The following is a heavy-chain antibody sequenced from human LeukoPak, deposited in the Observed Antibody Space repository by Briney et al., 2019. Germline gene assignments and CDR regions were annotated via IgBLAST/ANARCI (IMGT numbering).Heavy chain of an antibody. CDR3: AKDVEWFGESLYYFDY. J-gene: IGHJ4*02. Sequence: GGSLRLSCAASGFTFSSYAMSWVRQAPGKGLEWVSDINGSGGSTYYADSVKGRFTISRDNSKNTLYLQMNSLRAEDTAVYYCAKDVEWFGESLYYFDYWGQGTLVTVSS. D-gene: IGHD3-10*01. CDR2: INGSGGST. CDR1: GFTFSSYA. V-gene: IGHV3-23*01.